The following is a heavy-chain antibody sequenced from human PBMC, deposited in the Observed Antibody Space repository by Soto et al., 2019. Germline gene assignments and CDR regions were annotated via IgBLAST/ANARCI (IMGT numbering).Heavy chain of an antibody. V-gene: IGHV3-23*01. D-gene: IGHD3-3*01. J-gene: IGHJ6*02. Sequence: GGSLRLSCAASGFTFSSYAMSWVRQAPGKGLEWVSAISGSGGSTYYADSVKGRFTISRDNSKNTLYLQMNSLRAEDTAVYYCATRSHYDFWSGPKGGYYYYGMDGWRQGTTVTVSS. CDR2: ISGSGGST. CDR3: ATRSHYDFWSGPKGGYYYYGMDG. CDR1: GFTFSSYA.